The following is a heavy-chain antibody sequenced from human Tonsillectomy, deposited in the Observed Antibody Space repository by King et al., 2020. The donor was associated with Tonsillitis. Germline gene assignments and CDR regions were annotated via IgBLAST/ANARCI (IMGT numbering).Heavy chain of an antibody. Sequence: QLVQSGREVKKPGASVNVSCKASGYAFTTYGITWVRQAPGQGLEWVGWISPFNGETNFGQTFQARVTMITDTSTNTAYMELKTLRSDDTAVYYCARSLSGVLDYWGQGTLVTVSS. CDR1: GYAFTTYG. CDR2: ISPFNGET. V-gene: IGHV1-18*01. D-gene: IGHD2-8*01. CDR3: ARSLSGVLDY. J-gene: IGHJ4*02.